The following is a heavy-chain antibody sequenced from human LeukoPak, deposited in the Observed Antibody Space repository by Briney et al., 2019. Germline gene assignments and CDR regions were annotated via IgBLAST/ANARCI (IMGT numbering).Heavy chain of an antibody. D-gene: IGHD2-15*01. CDR1: GFFSSNG. Sequence: SGTSLRLSCAASGFFSSNGMHWVRQAPGKGLEWVAVISNDVSNKYYADSVKGRFTISRDNSKNTLYLQMNSLRAEDTAVYYCANHIGSGYWGQGTLVTVSS. J-gene: IGHJ4*02. V-gene: IGHV3-30*18. CDR3: ANHIGSGY. CDR2: ISNDVSNK.